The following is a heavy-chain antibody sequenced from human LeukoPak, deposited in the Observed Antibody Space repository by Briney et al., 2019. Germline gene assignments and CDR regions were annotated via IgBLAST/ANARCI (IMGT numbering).Heavy chain of an antibody. J-gene: IGHJ3*02. D-gene: IGHD1-26*01. CDR2: ISAYNGNT. V-gene: IGHV1-18*01. CDR1: GYTFTSYG. CDR3: ARRYSGSYYGKSAFDI. Sequence: ASVKVSCKASGYTFTSYGISWVRHAPGQGLEWMGWISAYNGNTNYAQKLQGRVTMTTDTSTSTAYMELRSLRSDDTAVYYCARRYSGSYYGKSAFDIWGQGTMVTVSS.